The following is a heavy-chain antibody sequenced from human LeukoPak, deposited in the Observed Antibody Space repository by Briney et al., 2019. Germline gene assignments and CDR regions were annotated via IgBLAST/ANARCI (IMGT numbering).Heavy chain of an antibody. Sequence: GPTLVKRTQTLTLTCSFSGCALSRRRVSGGWIRQPPGKAQEFLSLIYWGDDKRYSASLKARLRITKDTSRNQVVLTMTNIAPEDTATYYCAHSNPTAYSYDSSGYFFDYWGQGTLVIVPS. CDR3: AHSNPTAYSYDSSGYFFDY. D-gene: IGHD3-22*01. J-gene: IGHJ4*02. CDR1: GCALSRRRVS. V-gene: IGHV2-5*02. CDR2: IYWGDDK.